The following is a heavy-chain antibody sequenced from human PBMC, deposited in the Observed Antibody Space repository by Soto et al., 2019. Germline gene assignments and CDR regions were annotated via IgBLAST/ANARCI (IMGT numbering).Heavy chain of an antibody. Sequence: EVQMVQSGAEVKKPGESLKISCKGSGYSFTDFWIGWVRQMPGKGLEWVGTIYPGDSKTRYSPSFQGQVTISADKSISTAYLQWSSLKASDSAIYYCTRTTLFDYWGQGTLVSVSS. CDR3: TRTTLFDY. CDR1: GYSFTDFW. V-gene: IGHV5-51*03. J-gene: IGHJ4*02. CDR2: IYPGDSKT.